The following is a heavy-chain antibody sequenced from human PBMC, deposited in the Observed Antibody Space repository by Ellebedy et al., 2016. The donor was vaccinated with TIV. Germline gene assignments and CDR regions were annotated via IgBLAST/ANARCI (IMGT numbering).Heavy chain of an antibody. J-gene: IGHJ4*02. V-gene: IGHV1-3*01. D-gene: IGHD1-26*01. CDR2: INAGNGDR. Sequence: AASVTVSCKASGFIFTTYAFYWVRPAPGQGLEYMGWINAGNGDRQYSQKFQGRLTITRDTSASTAYVELTSLRSEETAVYYWARNIVRTTTIDYWGQGTLVTVSS. CDR1: GFIFTTYA. CDR3: ARNIVRTTTIDY.